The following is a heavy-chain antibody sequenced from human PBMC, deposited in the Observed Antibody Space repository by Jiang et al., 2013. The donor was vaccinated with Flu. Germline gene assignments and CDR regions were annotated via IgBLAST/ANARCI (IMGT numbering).Heavy chain of an antibody. CDR1: GGSISSSSYY. V-gene: IGHV4-39*02. J-gene: IGHJ4*02. Sequence: TLSLTCTVSGGSISSSSYYWGWIRQPPRKGLEWIGSIYYSGSTYYNPSLKSRVTISVDTSKNQFSLKLSSVTAADTAVYYCARDYGDYFFDYWGQGTLVTVSS. CDR2: IYYSGST. CDR3: ARDYGDYFFDY. D-gene: IGHD4-17*01.